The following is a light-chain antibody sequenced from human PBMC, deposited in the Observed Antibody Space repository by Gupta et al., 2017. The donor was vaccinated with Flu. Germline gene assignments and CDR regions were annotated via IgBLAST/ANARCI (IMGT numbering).Light chain of an antibody. CDR3: QQTYSTLYT. V-gene: IGKV1-39*01. J-gene: IGKJ2*01. CDR1: QTISGS. CDR2: GAS. Sequence: GDRVTITCRASQTISGSLNWYQQRPGKAPKLLIFGASSLQTEVPSRFSGSESGTDFTLTISNLQPGDFGTYYCQQTYSTLYTFGQGTKLEIK.